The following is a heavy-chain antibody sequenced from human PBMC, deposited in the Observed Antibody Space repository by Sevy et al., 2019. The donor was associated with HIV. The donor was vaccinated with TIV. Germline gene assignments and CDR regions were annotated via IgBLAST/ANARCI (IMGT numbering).Heavy chain of an antibody. CDR2: ISGSGRST. D-gene: IGHD2-15*01. CDR1: GFTFSSYA. V-gene: IGHV3-23*01. J-gene: IGHJ6*02. CDR3: AKGYCSGGSCPRDYYYYGMDV. Sequence: GGSLRLSCAASGFTFSSYAMHWVRQAPGKGLEWVSSISGSGRSTYYADSVEGRFTISRHNSKNTLYLQMNSLRADDTAVYYCAKGYCSGGSCPRDYYYYGMDVWGQGTTVTVSS.